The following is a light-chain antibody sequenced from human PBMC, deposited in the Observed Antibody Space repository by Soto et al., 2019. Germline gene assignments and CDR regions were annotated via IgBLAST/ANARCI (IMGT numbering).Light chain of an antibody. Sequence: QSVLTQPHSVSGSPGQSVTISCTGTSSDVGGYNYVSWYQQHPGKAPKIMLYDVSKRPSGVPDRFSASKSGNTASLIISGLQSEDEADYYCCSYAGNYNWVFGGGTKVTV. V-gene: IGLV2-11*01. CDR3: CSYAGNYNWV. CDR1: SSDVGGYNY. J-gene: IGLJ3*02. CDR2: DVS.